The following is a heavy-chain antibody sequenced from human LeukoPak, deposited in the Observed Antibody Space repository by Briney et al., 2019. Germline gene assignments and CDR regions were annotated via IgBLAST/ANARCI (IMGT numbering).Heavy chain of an antibody. CDR1: GYTFTGCY. D-gene: IGHD6-19*01. CDR3: ARVAIAVAGTGWFDP. CDR2: INPNSGGT. J-gene: IGHJ5*02. Sequence: ASVKVSCKASGYTFTGCYMHWVRQAPGQGLEWMGWINPNSGGTNYAQKFQGRVTMTRDTSISTAYMELSRLRSDDTAVYYCARVAIAVAGTGWFDPWGQGTLVTVSS. V-gene: IGHV1-2*02.